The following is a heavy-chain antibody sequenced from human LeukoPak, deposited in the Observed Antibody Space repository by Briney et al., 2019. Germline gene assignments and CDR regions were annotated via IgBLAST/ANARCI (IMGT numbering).Heavy chain of an antibody. V-gene: IGHV4-59*01. J-gene: IGHJ4*02. CDR3: AKALRLGGYFDWLLYVFDY. Sequence: PSETLSLTCTVSGGSISSYYWSWIRQPPGKGLEWIGYIYYSGSTNYNPSLKSRVTISVDTSKNQFSLKLSSVTAADTAVYYCAKALRLGGYFDWLLYVFDYWGQGTLVTVSS. D-gene: IGHD3-9*01. CDR2: IYYSGST. CDR1: GGSISSYY.